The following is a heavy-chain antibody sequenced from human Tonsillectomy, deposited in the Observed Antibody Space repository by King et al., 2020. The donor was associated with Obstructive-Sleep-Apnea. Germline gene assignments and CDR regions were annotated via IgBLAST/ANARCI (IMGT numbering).Heavy chain of an antibody. Sequence: QLVQSGAEVKKPGASVKVSCKASAYTFTSYGITWVRQAPGQGLEWMGWISTYNGNTSYARNLQGRVTMTTDTSTSTAYMGLRSLRSDDTAVYYCARDVGPSYYGSGRYERVGGWFDPWGQGTLVTVSS. CDR1: AYTFTSYG. V-gene: IGHV1-18*04. J-gene: IGHJ5*02. CDR3: ARDVGPSYYGSGRYERVGGWFDP. CDR2: ISTYNGNT. D-gene: IGHD3-10*01.